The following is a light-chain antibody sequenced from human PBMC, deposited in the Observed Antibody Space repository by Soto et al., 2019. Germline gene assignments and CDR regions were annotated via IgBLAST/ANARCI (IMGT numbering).Light chain of an antibody. CDR1: QSISRS. Sequence: EIVLTQSPAILSVSPGERATLSCRASQSISRSLAWYQQKPGQAPRLLISDASTRATGIPARFSGSGSGTEFTLTISSLQSEEFALYYCHQYNSWPPGTFGQGTKGDIK. V-gene: IGKV3-15*01. CDR2: DAS. CDR3: HQYNSWPPGT. J-gene: IGKJ2*01.